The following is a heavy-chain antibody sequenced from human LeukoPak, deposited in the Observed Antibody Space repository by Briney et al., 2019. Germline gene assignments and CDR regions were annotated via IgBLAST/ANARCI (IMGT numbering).Heavy chain of an antibody. CDR2: INPNSGGT. J-gene: IGHJ4*02. Sequence: ASVKVSCKASGGTFSSYAISWVRQAPVQGLEWMGWINPNSGGTNYAQKFQGRVTMTRDTSISTAYMELSRLRSDDTAVYYCARDSSWLVYHYFDYWGQGTLVTVSS. CDR1: GGTFSSYA. V-gene: IGHV1-2*02. CDR3: ARDSSWLVYHYFDY. D-gene: IGHD6-19*01.